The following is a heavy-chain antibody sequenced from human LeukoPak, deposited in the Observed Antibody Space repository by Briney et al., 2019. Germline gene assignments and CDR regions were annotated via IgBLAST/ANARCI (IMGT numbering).Heavy chain of an antibody. CDR1: GYSISSGYY. CDR2: IYHSGST. J-gene: IGHJ4*02. D-gene: IGHD3-16*01. CDR3: ASLGEFWDY. Sequence: SETLSLTCTVSGYSISSGYYWGWIRQPPGKGLEWIGSIYHSGSTYYNPSLKSRVTISVDTSKNQFSLKLSSVTAADTAVYYCASLGEFWDYWGQGTLVTVSS. V-gene: IGHV4-38-2*02.